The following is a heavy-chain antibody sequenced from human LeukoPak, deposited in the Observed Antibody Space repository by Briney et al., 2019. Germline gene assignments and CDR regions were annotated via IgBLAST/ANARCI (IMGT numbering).Heavy chain of an antibody. CDR1: GGSISSSSYY. CDR2: IYYSGST. Sequence: SETLSLTCTVSGGSISSSSYYWGWIRQPPGKGLEWIGSIYYSGSTYYNPSLKSRVTISVDTSKNQFSLKLSSVTAADTAVYYCASYSSSWLGMSNDYWGQGTLVTVSS. D-gene: IGHD6-13*01. J-gene: IGHJ4*02. CDR3: ASYSSSWLGMSNDY. V-gene: IGHV4-39*01.